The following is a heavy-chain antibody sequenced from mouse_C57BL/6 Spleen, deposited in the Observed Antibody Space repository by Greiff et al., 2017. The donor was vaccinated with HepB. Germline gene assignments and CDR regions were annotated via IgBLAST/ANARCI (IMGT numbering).Heavy chain of an antibody. CDR3: AREATVVPFAY. CDR2: IYPGSGSI. CDR1: GYTFTSYW. V-gene: IGHV1-55*01. Sequence: VQLQQPGAELVKPGASVKMSCKASGYTFTSYWITWVKQRPGQGLEWIGDIYPGSGSINYNEKFESKATLTVDTSSSTAYMQLSSLTAEDSAVYYCAREATVVPFAYWGQGTLVTVSA. D-gene: IGHD1-1*01. J-gene: IGHJ3*01.